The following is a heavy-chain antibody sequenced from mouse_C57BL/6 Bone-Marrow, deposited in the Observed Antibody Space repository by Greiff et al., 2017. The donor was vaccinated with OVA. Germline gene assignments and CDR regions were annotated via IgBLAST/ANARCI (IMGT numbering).Heavy chain of an antibody. CDR2: IYPGDGDT. Sequence: VQLQESGPELVKPGASVKISCKASGYAFSSSWLNWVKQRPGKGLGWIGRIYPGDGDTNYNGKFKGKATLTADKSSSTAYMQLSSLTSEDSAVYFCARYLWGAMDYWGQGTSVTVSS. V-gene: IGHV1-82*01. CDR1: GYAFSSSW. J-gene: IGHJ4*01. D-gene: IGHD1-1*02. CDR3: ARYLWGAMDY.